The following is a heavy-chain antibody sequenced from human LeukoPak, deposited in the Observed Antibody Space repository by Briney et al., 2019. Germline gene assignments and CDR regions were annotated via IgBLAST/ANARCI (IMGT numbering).Heavy chain of an antibody. CDR3: ARGPLRGYDILTGYSEGYFDY. J-gene: IGHJ4*02. Sequence: ASVKVSCKASGYTFTRYFMHWVRQAPGQGLEWMGIINPNGGSTSYAQKFQGRVTMTRDTSISTAYMELSRLRSDDTAVYYCARGPLRGYDILTGYSEGYFDYWGQGTLVTVSS. CDR2: INPNGGST. CDR1: GYTFTRYF. V-gene: IGHV1-46*01. D-gene: IGHD3-9*01.